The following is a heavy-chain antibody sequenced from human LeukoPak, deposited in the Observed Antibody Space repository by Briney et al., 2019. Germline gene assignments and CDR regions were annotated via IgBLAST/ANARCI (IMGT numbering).Heavy chain of an antibody. CDR3: ATDRDSGIPRFDL. CDR1: RFTFSSYA. V-gene: IGHV3-23*01. J-gene: IGHJ5*02. Sequence: GGSLRLSCAASRFTFSSYAMSWVRQAPGRGLEWFSTISASGGSTYYADSLRVRFTISRDNSKNTLYLQMNSLRAEDTAVYYCATDRDSGIPRFDLWGQGTLDTVS. CDR2: ISASGGST. D-gene: IGHD3-10*01.